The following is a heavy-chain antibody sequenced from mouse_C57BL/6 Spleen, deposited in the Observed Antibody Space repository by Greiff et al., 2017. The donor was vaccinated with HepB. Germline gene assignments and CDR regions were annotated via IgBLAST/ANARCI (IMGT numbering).Heavy chain of an antibody. CDR2: IYPGDGDT. J-gene: IGHJ1*03. V-gene: IGHV1-82*01. Sequence: QVQLQQSGPELVKPGASVKISCKASGYAFSSSWMNWVKQRPGKGLEWIGRIYPGDGDTNSNGKFKGKATLTADKSSSTAYMQLSSLTSEDSAVYFCARYDSIHLYFDVWGTGTTVTVSS. CDR3: ARYDSIHLYFDV. CDR1: GYAFSSSW. D-gene: IGHD2-10*02.